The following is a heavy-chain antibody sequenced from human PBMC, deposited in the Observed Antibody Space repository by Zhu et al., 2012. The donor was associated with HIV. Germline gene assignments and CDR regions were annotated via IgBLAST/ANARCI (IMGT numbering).Heavy chain of an antibody. D-gene: IGHD3-10*01. V-gene: IGHV4-38-2*02. CDR2: IYHSGST. CDR3: ARDTYYYGSGSDFDY. J-gene: IGHJ4*02. Sequence: QVQLQESGPGLVKPSETLSLTCTVSGYSISSGYYWGWIRQPPGKGLEWIGSIYHSGSTCYNPSLKSRVTISVDTSKNQFSLKLSSVTAADTAVYYCARDTYYYGSGSDFDYWGQGPWVTVSS. CDR1: GYSISSGYY.